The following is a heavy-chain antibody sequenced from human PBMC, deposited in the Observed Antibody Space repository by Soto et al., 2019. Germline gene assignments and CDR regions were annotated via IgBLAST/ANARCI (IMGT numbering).Heavy chain of an antibody. Sequence: GGSLRLSCAASGFTFSSYGMHWVRQAPGKGLEWVAVISYDGSNKYYADSVKGRFTISRDNSKNTLYLQMNSLRAEDTAVYYCAKETHCGGDCYSPYFDYWGQGTLVTVSS. CDR2: ISYDGSNK. V-gene: IGHV3-30*18. J-gene: IGHJ4*02. D-gene: IGHD2-21*02. CDR3: AKETHCGGDCYSPYFDY. CDR1: GFTFSSYG.